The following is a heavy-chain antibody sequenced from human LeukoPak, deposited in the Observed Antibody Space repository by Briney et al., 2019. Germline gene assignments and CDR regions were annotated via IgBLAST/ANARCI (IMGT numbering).Heavy chain of an antibody. CDR3: AKDHSSGWGMFDT. V-gene: IGHV3-23*01. Sequence: PGGSLRLSCTASGFTFTNYPMNGLPQAPGRGLEWVSTLSTSGARTCYADSVKGRFTISRDNSKSMLYLQMNSLRAEDTAVYYCAKDHSSGWGMFDTWGQGTLVTVSS. CDR2: LSTSGART. CDR1: GFTFTNYP. D-gene: IGHD6-19*01. J-gene: IGHJ5*02.